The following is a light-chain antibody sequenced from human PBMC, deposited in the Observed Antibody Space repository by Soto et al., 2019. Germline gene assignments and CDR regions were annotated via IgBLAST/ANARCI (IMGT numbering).Light chain of an antibody. CDR2: ANT. Sequence: QSALTQPPSVSGAPGQRVTISCTGSRSNIGPTYDVHWYQQLPGTAPKLLIYANTNRPSGVPDRFSGSKSGTSASLAITGLQAEDEADYFCQSYDSSLSGYVFGTGTKLTVL. CDR1: RSNIGPTYD. J-gene: IGLJ1*01. V-gene: IGLV1-40*01. CDR3: QSYDSSLSGYV.